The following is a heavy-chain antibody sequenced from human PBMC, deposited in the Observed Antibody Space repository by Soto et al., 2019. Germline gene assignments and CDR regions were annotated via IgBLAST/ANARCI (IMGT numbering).Heavy chain of an antibody. CDR3: ARAKGRSFFDY. V-gene: IGHV4-31*03. CDR1: GGSISSGGYY. CDR2: IYNSGST. Sequence: SETLSLTCTVSGGSISSGGYYWSWIRQRPGKCLEWIGYIYNSGSTYYSSSLKSRLNIXXXTXXXXXSLXLSXVTXADSAVYYCARAKGRSFFDYWGQGTLVTVSS. J-gene: IGHJ4*02. D-gene: IGHD3-10*01.